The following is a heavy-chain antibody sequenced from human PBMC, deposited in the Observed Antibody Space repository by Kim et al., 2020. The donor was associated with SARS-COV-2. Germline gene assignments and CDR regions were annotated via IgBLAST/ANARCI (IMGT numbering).Heavy chain of an antibody. CDR3: AKALRRIVVVTAIPY. D-gene: IGHD2-21*02. Sequence: GGSLRLSCAASGFTFSSYGMHWVRQAPGKGLEWVAVISYDGSNKYYADSVKGRFTISRDNSKNTLYLQINSLRAEDTAVYYCAKALRRIVVVTAIPYWGQGTLVTVSS. CDR1: GFTFSSYG. J-gene: IGHJ4*02. V-gene: IGHV3-30*18. CDR2: ISYDGSNK.